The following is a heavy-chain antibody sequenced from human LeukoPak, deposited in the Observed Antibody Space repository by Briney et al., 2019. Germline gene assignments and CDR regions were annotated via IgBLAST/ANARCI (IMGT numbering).Heavy chain of an antibody. D-gene: IGHD4-17*01. Sequence: GGSLRLSCAASGFSFISYGMHWVRQAPGKGLEWVGVISDDGRSKDYADSVKGRFTISRDNSKDTLYLQMNSLRAEDTAVYYRANRPPAYVDYLINFDYWGKGTLVTVS. CDR2: ISDDGRSK. V-gene: IGHV3-30*18. CDR1: GFSFISYG. J-gene: IGHJ4*02. CDR3: ANRPPAYVDYLINFDY.